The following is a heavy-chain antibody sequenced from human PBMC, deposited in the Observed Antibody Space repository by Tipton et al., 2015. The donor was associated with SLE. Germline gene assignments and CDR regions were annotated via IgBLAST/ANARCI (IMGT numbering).Heavy chain of an antibody. CDR1: GGSISSYY. Sequence: TLSLTCTVSGGSISSYYWSWIRQPPGKGLEWIGYIYYSGSTNYNPSLKSRVTISVDTSKNQFSLKLSSVTAADTAVYYCASETYYYASGTRAFDIWGQGTMVTVSS. CDR2: IYYSGST. J-gene: IGHJ3*02. CDR3: ASETYYYASGTRAFDI. D-gene: IGHD3-10*01. V-gene: IGHV4-59*01.